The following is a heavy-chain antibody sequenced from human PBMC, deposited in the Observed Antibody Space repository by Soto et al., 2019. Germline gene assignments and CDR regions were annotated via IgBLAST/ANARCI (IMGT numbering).Heavy chain of an antibody. Sequence: ASVKVSCKASGYTFSSYYMNWVRQAPGQGLEWLGIINPSGGYTTYAQRFLGRVTMTSDTSTSTVHMELRSLRSDDTAVYYCARDRGIAAAGTCWFDPLGQGTLVTVSS. CDR2: INPSGGYT. D-gene: IGHD6-13*01. J-gene: IGHJ5*02. CDR3: ARDRGIAAAGTCWFDP. CDR1: GYTFSSYY. V-gene: IGHV1-46*01.